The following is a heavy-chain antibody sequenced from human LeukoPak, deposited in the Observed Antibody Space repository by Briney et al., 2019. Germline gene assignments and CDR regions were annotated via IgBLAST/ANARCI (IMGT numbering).Heavy chain of an antibody. D-gene: IGHD2-15*01. CDR1: VFSINSYG. J-gene: IGHJ4*02. CDR3: VYCSRGDCFSMVRGWKY. CDR2: ISYEETTI. V-gene: IGHV3-30*03. Sequence: GGSLRLSCKASVFSINSYGMHWVRKAPGKGPEGVAVISYEETTILYADSVKGRFTISRDNSKNTLFLDMNSLRVEDSAVYYCVYCSRGDCFSMVRGWKYWGQGTLVTVSS.